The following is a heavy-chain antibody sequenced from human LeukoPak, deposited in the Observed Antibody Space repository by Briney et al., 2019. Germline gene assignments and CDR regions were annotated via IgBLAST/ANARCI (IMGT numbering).Heavy chain of an antibody. CDR1: GGSFSGYY. D-gene: IGHD3-9*01. Sequence: SETLSLTCAVYGGSFSGYYWSWIRQPPGKGLEWIGEINHSGSTNYNPSLKSRVTISVDTSKNQFSLKLSSVTAADTAGYYCARGGGYDISTGADYYYYGIDVWGQGTTVTVSS. J-gene: IGHJ6*02. CDR3: ARGGGYDISTGADYYYYGIDV. V-gene: IGHV4-34*01. CDR2: INHSGST.